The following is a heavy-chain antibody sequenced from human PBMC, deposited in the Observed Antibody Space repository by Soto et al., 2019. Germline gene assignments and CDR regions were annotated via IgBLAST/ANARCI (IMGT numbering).Heavy chain of an antibody. D-gene: IGHD6-19*01. CDR3: ARDRIAVAGTKSYYYYGMDV. V-gene: IGHV3-33*01. Sequence: PIRSWAASGFTFISYGLHLVRQARGKRLMWVAGIWYDGSTKYYADSVKARFTISRDNSKNPLYLQMNSRRAEDTAVYYCARDRIAVAGTKSYYYYGMDVWVQGTTVTVSS. CDR1: GFTFISYG. J-gene: IGHJ6*02. CDR2: IWYDGSTK.